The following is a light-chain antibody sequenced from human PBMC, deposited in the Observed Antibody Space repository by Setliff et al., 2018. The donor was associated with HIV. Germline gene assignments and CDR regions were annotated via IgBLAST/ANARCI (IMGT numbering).Light chain of an antibody. Sequence: ALTQPASVSGSPGQSISISCSGSHTDIGAYNYVSWYQQHPGKVPRLIIYEVSHRPSGVSDRISGAKSGNTASLFISGLQAEDEATYYCSSYSTSNTLVLFGGGTKVTVL. CDR1: HTDIGAYNY. J-gene: IGLJ2*01. CDR2: EVS. CDR3: SSYSTSNTLVL. V-gene: IGLV2-14*03.